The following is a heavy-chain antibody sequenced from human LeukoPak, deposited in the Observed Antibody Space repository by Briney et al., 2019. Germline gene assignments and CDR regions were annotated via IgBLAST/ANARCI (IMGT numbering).Heavy chain of an antibody. CDR3: AKVRYCSGVNCYPDDN. CDR1: RFTFSSYD. CDR2: IRYDGNNK. J-gene: IGHJ4*02. D-gene: IGHD2-15*01. V-gene: IGHV3-30*02. Sequence: GGSLRLSCAASRFTFSSYDMHWVRQAPGKGLNWVAFIRYDGNNKYYADSVKGRFTISRDNSKNMLYLEMNSLSTEDTAVYYCAKVRYCSGVNCYPDDNWGQGTLVTVSS.